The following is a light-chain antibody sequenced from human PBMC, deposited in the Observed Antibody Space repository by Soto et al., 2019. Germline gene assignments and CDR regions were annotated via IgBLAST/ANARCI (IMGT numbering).Light chain of an antibody. CDR3: NSFTTSSTLV. Sequence: QSALTQPASVSGSPGQSITISCTGTSSDVGAYNYVSWYQHHPGKAPKLMIYDVSNRPSGVSNLFSGSKSGNTASLTSSGLQAEDEADYCCNSFTTSSTLVFGGGTKLTVL. J-gene: IGLJ2*01. CDR2: DVS. V-gene: IGLV2-14*03. CDR1: SSDVGAYNY.